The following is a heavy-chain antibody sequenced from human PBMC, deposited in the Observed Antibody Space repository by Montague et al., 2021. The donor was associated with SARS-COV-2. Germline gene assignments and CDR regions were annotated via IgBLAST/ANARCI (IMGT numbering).Heavy chain of an antibody. Sequence: CAISGDSVSSNSAAWNWIRQSPSRGLEWLGRTYYRSKWYNDYAVSVKSRITFNPDTSKNQFSLQLNSVTPEDTAAYYCARNIAVAGRAEGFDYWGQGTLVTVSS. D-gene: IGHD6-19*01. J-gene: IGHJ4*02. CDR1: GDSVSSNSAA. CDR2: TYYRSKWYN. V-gene: IGHV6-1*01. CDR3: ARNIAVAGRAEGFDY.